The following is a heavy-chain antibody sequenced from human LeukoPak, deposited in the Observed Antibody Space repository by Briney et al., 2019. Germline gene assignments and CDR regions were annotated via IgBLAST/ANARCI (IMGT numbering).Heavy chain of an antibody. CDR3: AKSRGRTIFDPFDI. Sequence: GGSLRLSCAASGFTFSSYAMSWVRQAPGKGLEWVSAISGSGGSTYYADSVKGWFTISRDNSKNTMCLQMSSLRAEDTAVYYCAKSRGRTIFDPFDIWGQGTMVTVSS. CDR2: ISGSGGST. D-gene: IGHD3-3*01. V-gene: IGHV3-23*01. J-gene: IGHJ3*02. CDR1: GFTFSSYA.